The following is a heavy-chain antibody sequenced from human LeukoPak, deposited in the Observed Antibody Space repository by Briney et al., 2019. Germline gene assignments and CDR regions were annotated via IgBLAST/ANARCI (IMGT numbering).Heavy chain of an antibody. Sequence: GGSLRLSCAASGFTFRSYAMHWVRQAPGKGLEWVAVISYDGSNKYYADSVKGRFTISRDNSKNTLYLQMNSLRAEDTAVYYCARGSGGRTIWVVVPAAQSSNYYYYGMNVWGQGTTVTVSS. J-gene: IGHJ6*02. CDR3: ARGSGGRTIWVVVPAAQSSNYYYYGMNV. CDR2: ISYDGSNK. D-gene: IGHD2-2*01. V-gene: IGHV3-30-3*01. CDR1: GFTFRSYA.